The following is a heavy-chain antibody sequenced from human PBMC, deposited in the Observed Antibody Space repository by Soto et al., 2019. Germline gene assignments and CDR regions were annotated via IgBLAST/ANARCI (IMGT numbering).Heavy chain of an antibody. CDR1: GFDFSGSE. D-gene: IGHD2-21*01. CDR2: ITGSGGAV. V-gene: IGHV3-48*03. Sequence: EVKLVESGGDLVQPGGSLRFSCTASGFDFSGSEMNWFRQTPGKGLEWLAYITGSGGAVFHADSVKGRFSISRDNAKNSLFLEMNTLTADDAGVYYCAKVAPFILGSPIWGQGTLVTVSS. J-gene: IGHJ4*02. CDR3: AKVAPFILGSPI.